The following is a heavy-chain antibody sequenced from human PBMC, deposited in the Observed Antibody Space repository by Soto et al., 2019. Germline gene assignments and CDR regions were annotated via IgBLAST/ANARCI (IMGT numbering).Heavy chain of an antibody. D-gene: IGHD1-7*01. Sequence: GGSLRLSCAASGFTFSGFGMHWVRQASGKGLEWVAVISSDGSNKYYVDSVKGRFTISRDNSMHTLYLQMNSLSAEDTAVYFCARNWNYPDNWGQGTPVTVSS. CDR2: ISSDGSNK. CDR3: ARNWNYPDN. V-gene: IGHV3-30*03. J-gene: IGHJ4*02. CDR1: GFTFSGFG.